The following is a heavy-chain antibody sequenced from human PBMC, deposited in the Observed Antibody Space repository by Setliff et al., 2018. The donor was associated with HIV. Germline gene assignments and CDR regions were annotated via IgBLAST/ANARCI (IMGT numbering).Heavy chain of an antibody. D-gene: IGHD3-22*01. CDR1: GYTFTGYY. J-gene: IGHJ5*02. V-gene: IGHV1-2*02. Sequence: ASVKVSCKASGYTFTGYYMHWVRQAPGQGLEWMGWINPNSGGTDYAQKFQGRVTMTRDTSISTAYMELSRLKSDDTAVYYCARKGGYYDSSGFGWFDPWGQGTLVTVSS. CDR3: ARKGGYYDSSGFGWFDP. CDR2: INPNSGGT.